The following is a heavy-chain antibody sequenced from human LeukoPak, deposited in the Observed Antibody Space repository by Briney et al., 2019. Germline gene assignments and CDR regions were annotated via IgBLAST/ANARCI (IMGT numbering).Heavy chain of an antibody. J-gene: IGHJ6*02. CDR3: AREKTTYDYYYYYGMDV. D-gene: IGHD4-17*01. V-gene: IGHV4-59*01. CDR1: GGSIISYY. CDR2: IYYSGST. Sequence: SETLSLTRTVSGGSIISYYWSSIRQPPGKGLEWIGYIYYSGSTNYNPSLKSRVTISVDTSKNQYSLKLSSVTAADTAVYYCAREKTTYDYYYYYGMDVWGQGTTVTVSS.